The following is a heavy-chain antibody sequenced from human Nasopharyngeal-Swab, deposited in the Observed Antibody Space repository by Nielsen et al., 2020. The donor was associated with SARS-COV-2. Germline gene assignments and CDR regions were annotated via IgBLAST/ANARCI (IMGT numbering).Heavy chain of an antibody. V-gene: IGHV3-48*03. CDR2: ISSSGSTI. Sequence: GESLKISCAASGFTFSIYEMNWVRQAPGKGLEWVSYISSSGSTIYYADSVKGRFTISRDNAKNSLYLQMNSLRAEDTAVYYCAIERDGMDVWGKGTTVTVSS. CDR1: GFTFSIYE. CDR3: AIERDGMDV. J-gene: IGHJ6*04.